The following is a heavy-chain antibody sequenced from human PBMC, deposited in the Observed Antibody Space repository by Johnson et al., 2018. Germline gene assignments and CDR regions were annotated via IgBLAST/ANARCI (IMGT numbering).Heavy chain of an antibody. D-gene: IGHD6-13*01. J-gene: IGHJ3*02. CDR3: AGVKGYDGFDI. CDR2: VIPIFGTP. CDR1: GGTFSSYT. V-gene: IGHV1-69*01. Sequence: VQLVETGTEEKKPGSSVKVSCKASGGTFSSYTLSWVRQAPGQGLEWMGGVIPIFGTPNYAQKFQGRVTVSANESTSTAYMEMCSLGSEDTAVYYCAGVKGYDGFDIWGQGTMVTVFS.